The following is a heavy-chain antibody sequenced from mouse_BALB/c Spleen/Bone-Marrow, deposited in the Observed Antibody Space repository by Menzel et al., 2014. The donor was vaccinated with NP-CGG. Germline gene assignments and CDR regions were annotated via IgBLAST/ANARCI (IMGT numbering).Heavy chain of an antibody. J-gene: IGHJ3*01. CDR1: GYTFTDYW. CDR2: IDTSDDYT. D-gene: IGHD2-14*01. V-gene: IGHV1-69*01. Sequence: QVHLQQPGAELVMPGASVKMSCKASGYTFTDYWIHWVKQRPGQGLEWIGAIDTSDDYTTYNQKFKGKATLTVDESSSTAYMQFSSLTSEDSAVYYCARSDYRYDPLAYWGQGTLVTVSA. CDR3: ARSDYRYDPLAY.